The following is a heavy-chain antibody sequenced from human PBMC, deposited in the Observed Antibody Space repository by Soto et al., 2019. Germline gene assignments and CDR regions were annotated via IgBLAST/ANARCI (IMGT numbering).Heavy chain of an antibody. CDR2: ISGSATST. CDR1: GFTFSNDA. CDR3: ARHQRHCATTNCHFDS. J-gene: IGHJ4*02. D-gene: IGHD2-2*01. Sequence: GGSLRLSCADSGFTFSNDAMSWVRQAPGKGLQWVSTISGSATSTYYADSVKGRFTISRDHSRNMVYLHMNSLRAEDSALYFCARHQRHCATTNCHFDSWGQGTLVTVSS. V-gene: IGHV3-23*01.